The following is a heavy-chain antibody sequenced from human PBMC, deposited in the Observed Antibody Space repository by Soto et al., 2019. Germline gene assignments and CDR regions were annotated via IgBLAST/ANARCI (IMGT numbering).Heavy chain of an antibody. D-gene: IGHD2-15*01. J-gene: IGHJ4*02. Sequence: VQLLESGGGLIQPGGSLRLSCAASGFTFSYGIHWLRQAPGKGLEWVAYISYDSSNKFYGDSVKGRFTISRDNSKNTQFLQMNSLRAEDTAVYYCANLAIGYCSGNTCDGYWGQGTLVAVSS. V-gene: IGHV3-30*18. CDR1: GFTFSYG. CDR2: ISYDSSNK. CDR3: ANLAIGYCSGNTCDGY.